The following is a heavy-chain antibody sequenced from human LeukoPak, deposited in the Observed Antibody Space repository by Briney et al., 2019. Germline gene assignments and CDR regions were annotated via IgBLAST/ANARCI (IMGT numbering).Heavy chain of an antibody. J-gene: IGHJ1*01. CDR2: INPSGGST. CDR3: ARGVFGELEKLMFQH. CDR1: GYTFNSYY. Sequence: ASVKVSCKASGYTFNSYYIHWVRQAPGRGLEWMGIINPSGGSTRYPQKVQDRVTMTRDTSKSTVYMELSSLRSDDTAIYYCARGVFGELEKLMFQHWGQGTLVTVSS. V-gene: IGHV1-46*02. D-gene: IGHD3-10*02.